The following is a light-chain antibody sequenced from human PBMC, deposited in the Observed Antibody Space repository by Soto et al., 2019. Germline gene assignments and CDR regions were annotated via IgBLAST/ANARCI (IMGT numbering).Light chain of an antibody. Sequence: EIVLTQSPGTLSLPPGERATLSCWASQSVSFSYLAWYQQKPGQAPRLLIYGASSRAAGIPNRFSGSGSGTDFTLTISRLEPEDFAVYYCQQYGSSPGTFGQGTKLEIK. CDR1: QSVSFSY. CDR2: GAS. CDR3: QQYGSSPGT. J-gene: IGKJ2*01. V-gene: IGKV3-20*01.